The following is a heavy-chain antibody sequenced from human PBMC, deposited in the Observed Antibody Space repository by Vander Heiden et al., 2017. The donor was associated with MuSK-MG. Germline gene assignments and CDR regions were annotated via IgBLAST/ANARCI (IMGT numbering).Heavy chain of an antibody. V-gene: IGHV4-38-2*02. CDR2: IYHSGSP. D-gene: IGHD3-3*01. CDR3: AREQVFWSGYHEY. Sequence: QVQLQESGPGLVKPSETLSITCTVSGYSIRSGYYWGWIRQPPGKGLEWIGSIYHSGSPSYNPSLKSRVTMSVDTSKNQFSLKLRSVTAADTAIYYCAREQVFWSGYHEYWGQGTLVTVSS. CDR1: GYSIRSGYY. J-gene: IGHJ4*02.